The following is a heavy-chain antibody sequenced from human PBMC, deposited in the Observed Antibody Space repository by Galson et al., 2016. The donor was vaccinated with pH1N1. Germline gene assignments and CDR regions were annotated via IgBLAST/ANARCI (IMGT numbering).Heavy chain of an antibody. V-gene: IGHV3-30-3*01. Sequence: LRLSCAASGFTFDTFAMHWVRQNPGKGLEWVAFISYNGHDQSYAHSVKGRFTVSRDNSKNTLYLQMNSLRPEDTALYYCAREDWSYADTYYYGMDVWGQGTTVTVSS. D-gene: IGHD3-16*01. CDR1: GFTFDTFA. CDR2: ISYNGHDQ. CDR3: AREDWSYADTYYYGMDV. J-gene: IGHJ6*02.